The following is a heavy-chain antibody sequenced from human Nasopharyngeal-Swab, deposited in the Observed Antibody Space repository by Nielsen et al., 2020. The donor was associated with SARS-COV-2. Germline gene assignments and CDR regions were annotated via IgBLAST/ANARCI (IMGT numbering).Heavy chain of an antibody. D-gene: IGHD2-21*01. CDR2: ISGSGDTT. Sequence: GESLKISCAASRLTFTDYSMSWVRQAPGKGLEWVSIISGSGDTTYYADSVKDRFTISRDNSKNTLYLQTNSLRVEDTAVYYCAKAPYLRGLDVWGQGTTVTVSS. J-gene: IGHJ6*02. V-gene: IGHV3-23*01. CDR1: RLTFTDYS. CDR3: AKAPYLRGLDV.